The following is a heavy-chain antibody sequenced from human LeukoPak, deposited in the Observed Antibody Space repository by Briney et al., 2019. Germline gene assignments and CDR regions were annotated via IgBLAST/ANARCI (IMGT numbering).Heavy chain of an antibody. CDR2: TYYRSSWYN. Sequence: SQTLSLTCAISGDSVSSNSVTWNWIKQSPSRGLEWLGRTYYRSSWYNDYAVSVRGRITVNPDTSKNQFSLHLNSVTPEDTAVYYCARRLTQYDCFDPWGQGILVTVSS. CDR1: GDSVSSNSVT. D-gene: IGHD2-2*01. J-gene: IGHJ5*02. V-gene: IGHV6-1*01. CDR3: ARRLTQYDCFDP.